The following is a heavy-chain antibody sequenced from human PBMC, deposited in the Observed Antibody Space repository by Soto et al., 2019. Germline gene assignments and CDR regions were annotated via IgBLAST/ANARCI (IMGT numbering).Heavy chain of an antibody. CDR2: IIPILGTI. V-gene: IGHV1-69*06. CDR1: GGTSLISA. Sequence: VKLVRSGAELRTPGSSWRASCRPPGGTSLISAIAWLRRAPGQGLEWMGGIIPILGTIHIAQNFQGRVNFTADRSTSTAYMDLSSLRSEDTATYFCARGKEWEQPSNHYYFDYWGQGSQVIVSS. CDR3: ARGKEWEQPSNHYYFDY. D-gene: IGHD1-26*01. J-gene: IGHJ4*02.